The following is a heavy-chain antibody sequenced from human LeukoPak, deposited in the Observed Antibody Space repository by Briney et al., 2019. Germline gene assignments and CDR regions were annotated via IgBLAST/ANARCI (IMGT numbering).Heavy chain of an antibody. CDR2: INHSGST. V-gene: IGHV4-34*01. CDR1: GGSFSGYY. J-gene: IGHJ4*02. Sequence: SETLSLTCAVYGGSFSGYYWSWICQPPGKGLEWIGEINHSGSTNYNPSLKSRVTISVDTSKNQFSLKLSSVTAADTAVYYCARGFVRYYDYIWGSYRIYYFDYWGQGTLVTVSS. CDR3: ARGFVRYYDYIWGSYRIYYFDY. D-gene: IGHD3-16*02.